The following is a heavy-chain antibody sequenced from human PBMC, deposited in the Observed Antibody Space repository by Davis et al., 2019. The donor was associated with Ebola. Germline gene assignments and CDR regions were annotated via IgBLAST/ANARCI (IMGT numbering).Heavy chain of an antibody. CDR3: ARGLGYCSSTSCKRVTKYNWFDP. J-gene: IGHJ5*02. CDR2: INPSGGST. CDR1: GYTFTSYY. D-gene: IGHD2-2*01. V-gene: IGHV1-46*01. Sequence: ASVKVSCKASGYTFTSYYMHWVRQAPGQGLEWMGIINPSGGSTSYAQKFQGRVTMTRDTSTSTVYMELSSLRSEDTAVYYCARGLGYCSSTSCKRVTKYNWFDPWGQGTLVTVSS.